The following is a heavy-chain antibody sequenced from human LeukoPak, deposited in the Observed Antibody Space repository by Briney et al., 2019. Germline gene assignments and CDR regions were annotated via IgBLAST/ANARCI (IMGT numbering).Heavy chain of an antibody. Sequence: PGGSLRLSCAASGFTFSGYWMSWVRQAPGKGLEWVANIKQDGSEKYYVDSVKGRFTVSRDNAKNSLYLQMNSLRADDTGVYYCARGQGWLPMKMDVWGKGTTVTVSS. D-gene: IGHD3-22*01. CDR3: ARGQGWLPMKMDV. J-gene: IGHJ6*04. CDR2: IKQDGSEK. CDR1: GFTFSGYW. V-gene: IGHV3-7*01.